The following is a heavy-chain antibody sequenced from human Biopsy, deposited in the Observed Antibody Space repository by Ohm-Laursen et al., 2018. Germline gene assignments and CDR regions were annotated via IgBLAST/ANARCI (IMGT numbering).Heavy chain of an antibody. D-gene: IGHD3-3*01. J-gene: IGHJ4*02. V-gene: IGHV3-11*01. CDR1: GFTVSRNY. Sequence: SLRLSCAASGFTVSRNYMTWVRQAPGRGLEWISYLSSRGSNIYYADSVKGRFPVSRDNANNSLFLQMNSLRAEDTAVYYCARFPDFWSGYYVDSWGQGTLVTVSS. CDR3: ARFPDFWSGYYVDS. CDR2: LSSRGSNI.